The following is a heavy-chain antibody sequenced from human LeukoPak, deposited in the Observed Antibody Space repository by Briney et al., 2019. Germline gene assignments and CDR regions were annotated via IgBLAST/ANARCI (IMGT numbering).Heavy chain of an antibody. CDR1: GFSFGEYA. V-gene: IGHV3-49*04. CDR2: IRSKAYGGTA. D-gene: IGHD1-26*01. J-gene: IGHJ6*03. Sequence: GGSLRLSCTTSGFSFGEYALTWVRQAPGKGLEWVGFIRSKAYGGTAENAASVRGRFTISRDDPKSIAYRQMNSLKTEDAAMYYCTRGPVEGATPKKYYYMDVWGKGTTVTISS. CDR3: TRGPVEGATPKKYYYMDV.